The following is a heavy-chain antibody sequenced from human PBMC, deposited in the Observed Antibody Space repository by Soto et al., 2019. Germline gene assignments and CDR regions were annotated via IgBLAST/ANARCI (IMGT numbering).Heavy chain of an antibody. J-gene: IGHJ6*02. D-gene: IGHD3-3*01. Sequence: ASVKVSCKASGGTFSSYRINWVRQAPGQGLEWMGIINPSGGSTSYAQKFQGRVTMTRDTSTSTVYMELSSLRSEDTAVYYCASIGYDFWSGNYHYYGMDVWGQGTTVTVSS. CDR2: INPSGGST. V-gene: IGHV1-46*01. CDR3: ASIGYDFWSGNYHYYGMDV. CDR1: GGTFSSYR.